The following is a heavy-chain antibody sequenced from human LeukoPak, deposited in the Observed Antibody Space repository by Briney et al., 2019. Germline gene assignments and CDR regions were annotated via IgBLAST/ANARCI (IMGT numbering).Heavy chain of an antibody. CDR1: GFTFSNFW. CDR2: IYGDGSFT. CDR3: AKAPLSYDSSGPFDY. Sequence: QAGGSLRLSCAASGFTFSNFWMHWVRQAPGKGLVWVALIYGDGSFTRYADSVKGRFTISRDNAKNTVYLQMNSLRVEDTAVYYCAKAPLSYDSSGPFDYWGQGTLVTVSS. V-gene: IGHV3-74*01. D-gene: IGHD3-22*01. J-gene: IGHJ4*02.